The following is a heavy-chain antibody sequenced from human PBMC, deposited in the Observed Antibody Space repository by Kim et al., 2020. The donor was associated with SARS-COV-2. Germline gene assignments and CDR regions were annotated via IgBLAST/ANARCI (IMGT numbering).Heavy chain of an antibody. J-gene: IGHJ4*02. CDR3: ARGSTGYAH. D-gene: IGHD5-12*01. V-gene: IGHV6-1*01. Sequence: WFNDYAVSVKGRISITPDTSKNQFSLQLNSVIPEDTAVYYCARGSTGYAHWGQGTLVTVSS. CDR2: WFN.